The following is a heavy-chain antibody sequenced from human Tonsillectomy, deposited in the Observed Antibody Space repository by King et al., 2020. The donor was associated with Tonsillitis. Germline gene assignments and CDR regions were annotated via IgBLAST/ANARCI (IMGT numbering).Heavy chain of an antibody. D-gene: IGHD3-22*01. Sequence: ITLQESGTTLVKPTQTLTLTCTFSGFSLSTSGVGVGWIRQPPGKALEWLALIYWDDDKRYSPSLKSRITITKDTSTNQVVLTRTNRDPVDTATYYCAHRPRSIVVVLTDETPFDYWGQGTLVTVSS. J-gene: IGHJ4*02. CDR3: AHRPRSIVVVLTDETPFDY. CDR1: GFSLSTSGVG. V-gene: IGHV2-5*02. CDR2: IYWDDDK.